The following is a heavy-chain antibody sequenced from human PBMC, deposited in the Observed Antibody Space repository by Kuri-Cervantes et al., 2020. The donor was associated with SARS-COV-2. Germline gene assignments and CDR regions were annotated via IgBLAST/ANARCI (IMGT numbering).Heavy chain of an antibody. CDR3: ARSQGYCTANSCSWNWFDP. V-gene: IGHV1-69*11. CDR1: GGTFSSYS. CDR2: IIPTLGTA. J-gene: IGHJ5*02. Sequence: SVKVSCKASGGTFSSYSVNWVRQAPGQGLEWMGRIIPTLGTATYAQKFQGRVTFTADESSSTAYLEVNSLTSEDTAVYFCARSQGYCTANSCSWNWFDPWGQGTQVTVSS. D-gene: IGHD2-8*02.